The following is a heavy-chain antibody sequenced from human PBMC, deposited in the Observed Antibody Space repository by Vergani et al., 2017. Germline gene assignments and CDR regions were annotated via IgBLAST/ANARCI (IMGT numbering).Heavy chain of an antibody. Sequence: QVQLQESGPGLVKPSETLSLTCAVSGYSISSGYYWGWIRQPPGKGLEWIGSIYHSGSTYYNPSLKSRVTISVDTSKNQFSLKLSSVTAADTAVYYCASQDIVVVPAATPRASVRDFWGQGTLVTVSS. CDR1: GYSISSGYY. D-gene: IGHD2-2*01. V-gene: IGHV4-38-2*01. CDR2: IYHSGST. J-gene: IGHJ4*02. CDR3: ASQDIVVVPAATPRASVRDF.